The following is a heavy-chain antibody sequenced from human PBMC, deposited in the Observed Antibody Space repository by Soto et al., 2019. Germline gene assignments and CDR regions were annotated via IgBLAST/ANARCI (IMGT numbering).Heavy chain of an antibody. J-gene: IGHJ6*02. D-gene: IGHD4-17*01. CDR2: IDPSDSYT. V-gene: IGHV5-10-1*01. CDR1: GYSFTSYW. Sequence: GESLKSSSNGSGYSFTSYWISWVRQMPGKGLDWMGRIDPSDSYTNYSPSFQGHVTISADKSISTAYLQWSSLKASDTAMYYCASGDLTTVVSSFYYYGMDVWGQGTTVTVSS. CDR3: ASGDLTTVVSSFYYYGMDV.